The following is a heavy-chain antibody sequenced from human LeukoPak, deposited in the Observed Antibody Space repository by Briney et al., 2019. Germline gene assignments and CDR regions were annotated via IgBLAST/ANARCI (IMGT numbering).Heavy chain of an antibody. CDR2: IRYVGSNK. V-gene: IGHV3-30*02. J-gene: IGHJ4*02. D-gene: IGHD3-9*01. Sequence: PGGSLRLSSAASGSTFSSYGMHWVRQAPGKGLGWVAFIRYVGSNKYYADSVKGRFTISRDNSKNTLYLQMNSLRAEDTAVYYGAKDTYDILTGPTGYWGQGTLVTVSS. CDR3: AKDTYDILTGPTGY. CDR1: GSTFSSYG.